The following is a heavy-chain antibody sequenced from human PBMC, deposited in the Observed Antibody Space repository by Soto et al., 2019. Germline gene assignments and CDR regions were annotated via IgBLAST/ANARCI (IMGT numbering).Heavy chain of an antibody. CDR2: IIPILGIA. CDR3: ARDTSGWYYFDY. Sequence: ASVKVSCKASGGTFSSYTISWVRQAPGQGLEWMGRIIPILGIANYAQKFQGRVTITADKSTSTAYMELSSLRSEDTAVYYCARDTSGWYYFDYWGQGTLVTVSS. V-gene: IGHV1-69*04. J-gene: IGHJ4*02. D-gene: IGHD6-19*01. CDR1: GGTFSSYT.